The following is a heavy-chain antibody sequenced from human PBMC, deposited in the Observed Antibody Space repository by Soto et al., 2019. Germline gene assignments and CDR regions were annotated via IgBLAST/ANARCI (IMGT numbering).Heavy chain of an antibody. J-gene: IGHJ3*02. CDR1: GFTFGDYA. CDR3: TRDLVTYYDFWSGYFGTPLAFDI. D-gene: IGHD3-3*01. CDR2: IRSKAYGGTT. Sequence: SLRLSCTASGFTFGDYAMSWFRQAPGKGLEWVGFIRSKAYGGTTEYAASVKGRFTISRDDSKSIAYLQMNSLKTEDTAVYYCTRDLVTYYDFWSGYFGTPLAFDIWGQGTMVTVSS. V-gene: IGHV3-49*03.